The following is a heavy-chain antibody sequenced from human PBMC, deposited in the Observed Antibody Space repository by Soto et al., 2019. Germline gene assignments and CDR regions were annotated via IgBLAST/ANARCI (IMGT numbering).Heavy chain of an antibody. Sequence: ASVKVSCKASGGTFSSYAISWVRQAPGQGLEWMGGIIPIFGTANYAQKFQGRVTITADESTSTAYMELSSLRSEGTAVYYCARGDYYYYGMDVWGQGTTVTVSS. D-gene: IGHD3-10*01. CDR3: ARGDYYYYGMDV. J-gene: IGHJ6*02. V-gene: IGHV1-69*13. CDR2: IIPIFGTA. CDR1: GGTFSSYA.